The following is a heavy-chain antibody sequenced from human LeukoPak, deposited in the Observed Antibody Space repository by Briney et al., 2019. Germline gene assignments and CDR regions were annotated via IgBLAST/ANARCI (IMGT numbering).Heavy chain of an antibody. CDR3: ATLGPTYYDFWSGYYSVLDADY. D-gene: IGHD3-3*01. Sequence: GGSLRLSCAASGFTFSSYSLNWVRQAPGKGLEWVSSISNSSTYISYADSVKGRFTISRDNAKNSLYLQMNSLRAEDTAVYYCATLGPTYYDFWSGYYSVLDADYWGQGTLVTVSS. V-gene: IGHV3-21*01. CDR2: ISNSSTYI. CDR1: GFTFSSYS. J-gene: IGHJ4*02.